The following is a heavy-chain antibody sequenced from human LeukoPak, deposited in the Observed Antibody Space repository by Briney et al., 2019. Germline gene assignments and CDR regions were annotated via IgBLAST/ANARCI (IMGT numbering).Heavy chain of an antibody. Sequence: PGGSPRLSCAASGFTFSSYAMSWVRQAPGKGLEWVSTISGSGGTTYYADSVKGQFTISRDNSKNTLYLQMNSLRAEDTAVYYCAKPRDIVATISALYWGQGTLVTVSS. CDR3: AKPRDIVATISALY. D-gene: IGHD5-12*01. J-gene: IGHJ4*02. CDR1: GFTFSSYA. CDR2: ISGSGGTT. V-gene: IGHV3-23*01.